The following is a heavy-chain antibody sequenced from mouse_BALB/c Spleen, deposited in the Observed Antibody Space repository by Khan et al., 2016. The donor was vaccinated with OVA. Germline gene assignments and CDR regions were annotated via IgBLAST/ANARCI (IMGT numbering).Heavy chain of an antibody. V-gene: IGHV3-2*02. J-gene: IGHJ3*01. CDR2: ISYSGTT. CDR1: GFSITSDYA. CDR3: ARGGSY. Sequence: VQLQVSGPGLVKPSQSLSLTCTVTGFSITSDYAWNWIRQFPGNKLDSMGYISYSGTTSYHPSLKSRISITRDTSKNQFFLQLNSVTTEDTATYYCARGGSYWGQGTLVTVSA.